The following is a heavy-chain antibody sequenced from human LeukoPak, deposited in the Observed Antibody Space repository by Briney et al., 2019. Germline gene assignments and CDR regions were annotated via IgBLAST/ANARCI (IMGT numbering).Heavy chain of an antibody. V-gene: IGHV4-34*01. CDR1: GGSLSSYY. Sequence: SETLSLTCSVSGGSLSSYYWSWIRQPAGKGLEWIGEINHSGGTNYNPSLKSRVTISVDTSKNQFSLKLSSVTAADTAVYYCARRRHYYGSGSYYNERWFDPWGQGTLVTVSS. J-gene: IGHJ5*02. CDR2: INHSGGT. D-gene: IGHD3-10*01. CDR3: ARRRHYYGSGSYYNERWFDP.